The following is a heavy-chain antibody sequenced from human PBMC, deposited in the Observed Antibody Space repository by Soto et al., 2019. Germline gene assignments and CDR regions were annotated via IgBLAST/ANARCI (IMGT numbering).Heavy chain of an antibody. CDR1: GLVFSMYS. CDR3: ARDHLILPAHDFFYGSDV. CDR2: IPQEGVDG. D-gene: IGHD2-21*02. Sequence: GSLRVSCEVSGLVFSMYSMSWVRQTPGKGLEWVAKIPQEGVDGHYADSVKGRFTISRDNGKNSLYLQMNNLRAEDTAVYYCARDHLILPAHDFFYGSDVWGRGATVTVSS. V-gene: IGHV3-7*03. J-gene: IGHJ6*01.